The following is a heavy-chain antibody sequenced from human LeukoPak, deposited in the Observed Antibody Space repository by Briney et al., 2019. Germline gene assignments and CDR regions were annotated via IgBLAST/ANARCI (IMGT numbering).Heavy chain of an antibody. CDR1: GGSFSGYY. V-gene: IGHV4-34*01. Sequence: SETLSLTCAVYGGSFSGYYWSWIRQPPGKGLERIGEINHSGSTNYNPSLKSRVTISVDTSKNQFSLKLSSVTAADTAVYYCAHIAAAGTDAFDIWGQGTMVTVSS. D-gene: IGHD6-13*01. J-gene: IGHJ3*02. CDR3: AHIAAAGTDAFDI. CDR2: INHSGST.